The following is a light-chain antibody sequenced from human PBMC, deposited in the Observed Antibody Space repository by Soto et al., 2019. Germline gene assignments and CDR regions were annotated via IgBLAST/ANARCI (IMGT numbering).Light chain of an antibody. V-gene: IGKV3-20*01. Sequence: EIVLTQSPGTLSLSPGERATLSCRASQSVTSNYVAWYQQRPGQAPRLLIYGAFSRATGIPDRFSGSGSGTDFTLTGSRLEPEDCAVYYFQQYCSSPTFGQGTKVEI. J-gene: IGKJ1*01. CDR1: QSVTSNY. CDR2: GAF. CDR3: QQYCSSPT.